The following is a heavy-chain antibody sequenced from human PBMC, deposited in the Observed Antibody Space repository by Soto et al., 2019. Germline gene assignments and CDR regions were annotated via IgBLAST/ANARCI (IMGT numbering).Heavy chain of an antibody. CDR1: GGSVSSGPYH. D-gene: IGHD2-8*01. CDR3: MRSHGAY. Sequence: QVQLQESGPGLVKTSETLSLTCTVSGGSVSSGPYHWNWVRQPPGKGLEWIGHISYSGTANYNPSLRSRVTMATDTSMNQFSLRLTSVTAADTAVYYCMRSHGAYWGQGALVTVSP. CDR2: ISYSGTA. V-gene: IGHV4-61*01. J-gene: IGHJ4*02.